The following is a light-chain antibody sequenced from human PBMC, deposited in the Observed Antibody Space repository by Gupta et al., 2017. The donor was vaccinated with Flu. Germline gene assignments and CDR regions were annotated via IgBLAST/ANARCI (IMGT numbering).Light chain of an antibody. CDR1: RSVSRN. CDR3: QQYNDWPPGP. Sequence: IVMTQSPVTLSVSPGERVTLSCRASRSVSRNLAWYQQKPGQAPRLLIYGALTRATGIPDRFSGSGSGTEFTLTISSLQSEDSAGYYCQQYNDWPPGPFGQGTKVEIK. V-gene: IGKV3-15*01. CDR2: GAL. J-gene: IGKJ1*01.